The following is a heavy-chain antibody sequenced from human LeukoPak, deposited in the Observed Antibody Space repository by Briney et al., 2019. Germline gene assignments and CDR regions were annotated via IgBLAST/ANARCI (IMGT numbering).Heavy chain of an antibody. J-gene: IGHJ6*03. V-gene: IGHV3-21*01. CDR2: ISSRGTYI. D-gene: IGHD5-12*01. CDR3: ASGGGYDYYKYYYMDV. Sequence: GGSLRLSCAASGFTFSAYSMNWVRQAPGKGLEWVSSISSRGTYIYYADSVKGRFTISRDNAKNSLYLQMNSLRAEDTAVYYCASGGGYDYYKYYYMDVWGKGTTVTVSS. CDR1: GFTFSAYS.